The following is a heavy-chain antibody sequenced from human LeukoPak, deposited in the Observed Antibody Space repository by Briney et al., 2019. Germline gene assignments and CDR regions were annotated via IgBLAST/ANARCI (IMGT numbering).Heavy chain of an antibody. Sequence: GGSLRLSCAASGFTFSNAWMSWVRQAPGKGLEWVGRIKSKTDGGTTDYAAPVKGRFTISRDDSKNTLYLQMNSLRAEDTAVYYCAKDVTIVVVTYFDYWGQGTLVTVSS. J-gene: IGHJ4*02. V-gene: IGHV3-15*01. CDR1: GFTFSNAW. CDR3: AKDVTIVVVTYFDY. D-gene: IGHD2-21*02. CDR2: IKSKTDGGTT.